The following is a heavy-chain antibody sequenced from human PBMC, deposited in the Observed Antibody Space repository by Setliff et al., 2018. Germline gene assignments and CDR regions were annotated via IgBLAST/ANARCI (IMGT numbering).Heavy chain of an antibody. V-gene: IGHV3-21*01. CDR2: ISSSGNYI. J-gene: IGHJ5*02. Sequence: GSLRLSCAASGFTFSTYTMNWVRQAPGKGLEWVSSISSSGNYIYYADSVKGRFTISRDNAKNSLYLLMNSLRAEDTAVYYCARDVFCSGGSCDNWFDPWGQGTLVTVSS. CDR1: GFTFSTYT. D-gene: IGHD2-15*01. CDR3: ARDVFCSGGSCDNWFDP.